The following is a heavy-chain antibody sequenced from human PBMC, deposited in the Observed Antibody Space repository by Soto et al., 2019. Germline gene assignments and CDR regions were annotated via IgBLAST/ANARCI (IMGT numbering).Heavy chain of an antibody. V-gene: IGHV3-15*07. CDR2: IKSKTDGGTT. J-gene: IGHJ6*02. CDR1: GFTFSNAW. Sequence: PGGSLRLSCAASGFTFSNAWMNWVRQAPGKGLEWVGRIKSKTDGGTTDYAAPVKGRFTISRDDSKNTLFLQMNSLKTEDTAVFYCTTGLSSSRGQTYYYYGMDVWGQGTTVTVSS. D-gene: IGHD6-6*01. CDR3: TTGLSSSRGQTYYYYGMDV.